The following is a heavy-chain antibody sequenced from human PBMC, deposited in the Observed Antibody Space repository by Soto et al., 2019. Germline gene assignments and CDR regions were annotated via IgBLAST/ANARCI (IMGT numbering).Heavy chain of an antibody. D-gene: IGHD6-6*01. J-gene: IGHJ4*02. CDR2: IKSKTDGGTT. V-gene: IGHV3-15*01. CDR1: GFTFSNAW. CDR3: TTDSSSSSKDY. Sequence: EVQLVESGGGLVKPGGSLRLSCAASGFTFSNAWMSWVRQTPGKGLEWVGRIKSKTDGGTTDYAAPVKGRFTISRDDSKNTLYLQMNSLKTEDTAVYYCTTDSSSSSKDYWGQGTLVTVSS.